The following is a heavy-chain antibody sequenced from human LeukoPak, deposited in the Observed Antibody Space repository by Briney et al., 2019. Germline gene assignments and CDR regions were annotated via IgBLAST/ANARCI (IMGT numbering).Heavy chain of an antibody. Sequence: PGGSLRLPCVASGFSFGNYAMSWVRQAPGKGLQWVSQISGTGGATWYAGFARDRFTISRDNSKKTLYLQMSGLRVEDTAMYYCVKDPRGTYGTNWFVSWGQGTLLIVSS. CDR3: VKDPRGTYGTNWFVS. CDR2: ISGTGGAT. J-gene: IGHJ5*01. CDR1: GFSFGNYA. V-gene: IGHV3-23*01. D-gene: IGHD2-21*01.